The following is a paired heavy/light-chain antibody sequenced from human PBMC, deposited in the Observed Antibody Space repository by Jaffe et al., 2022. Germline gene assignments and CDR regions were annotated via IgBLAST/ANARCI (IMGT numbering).Heavy chain of an antibody. CDR3: ARQKEPLDCTGGSCHLAEQGKWFDP. J-gene: IGHJ5*02. CDR2: ISPGDSDT. V-gene: IGHV5-51*01. Sequence: EVRLVQSGAQAIRPGESLKISCQASGYSFTSFWIGWVRQRPGKGLEWMGVISPGDSDTRYSPSFQGQVNMTVDRSIRTAYLQWSTLKASDTAMYFCARQKEPLDCTGGSCHLAEQGKWFDPWGQGTLVIVSS. CDR1: GYSFTSFW. D-gene: IGHD2-15*01.
Light chain of an antibody. V-gene: IGKV3-15*01. CDR2: GAS. J-gene: IGKJ2*01. Sequence: EIVMTQSPATLSVSPGESATLSCRASQNISNNLAWYQQQPGQSPRLLIYGASTRATGIPARFSGSGSGTDFTLTISRLQSEDFAVYYCQNLYHWPPFNFGQGTKLEIK. CDR1: QNISNN. CDR3: QNLYHWPPFN.